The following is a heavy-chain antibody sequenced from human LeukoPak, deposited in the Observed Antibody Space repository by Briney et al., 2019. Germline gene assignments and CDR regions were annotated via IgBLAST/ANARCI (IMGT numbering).Heavy chain of an antibody. CDR2: ISAYNGNT. V-gene: IGHV1-18*01. D-gene: IGHD2-2*01. CDR3: ARSPPYCSSTSCYVGGYYYYGMDV. J-gene: IGHJ6*02. Sequence: EASVKVSCKASGYTFTSYGISWVRQAPGQGLEWMGWISAYNGNTNYAQKFQGRVTITRDTSASTAYMELSSLRSEDTAVYYCARSPPYCSSTSCYVGGYYYYGMDVWGQGTTVTVSS. CDR1: GYTFTSYG.